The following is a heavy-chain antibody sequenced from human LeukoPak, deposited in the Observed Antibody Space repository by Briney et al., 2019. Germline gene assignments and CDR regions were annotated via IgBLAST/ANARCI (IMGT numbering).Heavy chain of an antibody. CDR2: ISYDGSNK. V-gene: IGHV3-30*04. CDR3: ARDRYYGSGSYSFDY. D-gene: IGHD3-10*01. J-gene: IGHJ4*02. CDR1: GFTFTSFA. Sequence: GGSLRLSCAASGFTFTSFAVHWVRQAPGKGLEWVAVISYDGSNKYYADSVKGRFTFSRDNSKNTLNLQMNSLRAEDTAVYYCARDRYYGSGSYSFDYWGQGTLVTVSS.